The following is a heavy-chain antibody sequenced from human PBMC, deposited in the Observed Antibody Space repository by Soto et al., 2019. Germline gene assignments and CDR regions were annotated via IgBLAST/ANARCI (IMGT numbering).Heavy chain of an antibody. CDR1: GGTFSSYA. CDR2: IIPIFGTA. CDR3: ARYCSGGSCYEYYYGMDV. V-gene: IGHV1-69*12. Sequence: QVQLVQSGAEVKKPGSSVKVSCKASGGTFSSYAISWVRQAPGQGLEWMGGIIPIFGTANYAQKFQGRVTITADEYTSTAYMELSSLRSEDTAVYYCARYCSGGSCYEYYYGMDVWGQGTTVTVSS. D-gene: IGHD2-15*01. J-gene: IGHJ6*02.